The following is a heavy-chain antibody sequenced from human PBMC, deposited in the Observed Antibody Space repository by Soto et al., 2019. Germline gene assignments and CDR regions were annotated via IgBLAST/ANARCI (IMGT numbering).Heavy chain of an antibody. CDR1: GFTFSSYG. J-gene: IGHJ4*02. D-gene: IGHD5-18*01. Sequence: QVQLVESGGGVVQPGRSLRLSCAASGFTFSSYGMHWVRQAPGEGLEWVAVISYDGSNKYYADSVKGRFTISRDNSKNTLYLQMNSLRAEDTAVYYCAKDLRQLWLFGETNHDYWGQGTLVTVSS. CDR3: AKDLRQLWLFGETNHDY. V-gene: IGHV3-30*18. CDR2: ISYDGSNK.